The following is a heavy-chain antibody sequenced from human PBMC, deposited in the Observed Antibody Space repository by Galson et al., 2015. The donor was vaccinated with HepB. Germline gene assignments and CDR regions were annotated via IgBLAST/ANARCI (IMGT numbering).Heavy chain of an antibody. D-gene: IGHD5-12*01. J-gene: IGHJ5*02. V-gene: IGHV4-59*01. CDR1: GGSISSYY. Sequence: SETLSLTCSVSGGSISSYYCSRIRQPPGKGLEWIGYIYYSGSTNYNPSLKSRVTISVDASKNQFSLKLNSVTAADTAMYYCARGAYSGYDSRGLTWGQGTLVTVSS. CDR3: ARGAYSGYDSRGLT. CDR2: IYYSGST.